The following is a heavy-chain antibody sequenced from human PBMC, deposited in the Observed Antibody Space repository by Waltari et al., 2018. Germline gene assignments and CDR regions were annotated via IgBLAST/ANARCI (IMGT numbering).Heavy chain of an antibody. CDR2: ISSSSSYI. V-gene: IGHV3-21*01. CDR1: GFTFGTYS. D-gene: IGHD6-19*01. J-gene: IGHJ6*02. Sequence: EVQLVDSGGGLVKPGGSLRLSCAASGFTFGTYSMNWVRQAPGKGLEGVSSISSSSSYIYYADSVKGRFTISRDNAKNSLYLQMNSLRAEDTAVYYCARDDASGWGKNGMDVWGQGTTVTVSS. CDR3: ARDDASGWGKNGMDV.